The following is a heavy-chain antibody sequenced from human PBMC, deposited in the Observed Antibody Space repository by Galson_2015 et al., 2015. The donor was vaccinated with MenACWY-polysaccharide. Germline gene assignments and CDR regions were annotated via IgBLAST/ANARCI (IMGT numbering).Heavy chain of an antibody. J-gene: IGHJ4*02. CDR3: ARRGIAAAVTDY. D-gene: IGHD6-13*01. Sequence: SLRLSCAASGFTFSSYVMIWVRQAPGKGLEWVSVISAGGGTTNYADSVKGRFTISRDNSKNTLYLQMNSLRAEDTALYYCARRGIAAAVTDYWGQGTLVTVSS. CDR1: GFTFSSYV. CDR2: ISAGGGTT. V-gene: IGHV3-23*01.